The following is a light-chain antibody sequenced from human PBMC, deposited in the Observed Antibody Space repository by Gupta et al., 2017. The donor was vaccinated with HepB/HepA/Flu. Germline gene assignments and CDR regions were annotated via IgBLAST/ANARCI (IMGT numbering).Light chain of an antibody. V-gene: IGKV4-1*01. Sequence: DIEMTQSPDSLAVSLGERATINCKSSQSLLYSSNNKNYLAWYQQKPGQPPKLLIYWASTRESGVPDRFRGSGSGTNFTLTSTSLLVEDVAVYYWHKYYSEVTFGHGTKVDIK. CDR2: WAS. CDR1: QSLLYSSNNKNY. CDR3: HKYYSEVT. J-gene: IGKJ3*01.